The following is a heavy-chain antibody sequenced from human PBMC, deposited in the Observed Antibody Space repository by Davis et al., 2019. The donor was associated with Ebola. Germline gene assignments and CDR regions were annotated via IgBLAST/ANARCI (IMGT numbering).Heavy chain of an antibody. J-gene: IGHJ4*02. V-gene: IGHV1-3*01. CDR1: GYTFTSYA. Sequence: ASVKVSCKASGYTFTSYAMHWVRQAPGQRLEWMGWINAGNGNTKYSQKFQGRVTITRDTSASTAYMELSSLRSEDTAVYYCARDLNRLLWFGEFDYWGQGTLVTVSS. D-gene: IGHD3-10*01. CDR2: INAGNGNT. CDR3: ARDLNRLLWFGEFDY.